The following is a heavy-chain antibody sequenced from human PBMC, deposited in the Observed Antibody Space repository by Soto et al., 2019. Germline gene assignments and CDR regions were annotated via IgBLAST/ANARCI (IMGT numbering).Heavy chain of an antibody. Sequence: EVQLVESGGGLVQPGGSLRLSCAASGFIVSSNYMSWVRQAPGKGLEWVSVIYTSGSTYYADSVKGRFTISRDNSKNIVYLQMHSLRAEDTAVYYCARGDGALDVWGQGTLVTVS. V-gene: IGHV3-66*01. CDR3: ARGDGALDV. CDR2: IYTSGST. J-gene: IGHJ3*01. CDR1: GFIVSSNY. D-gene: IGHD3-10*01.